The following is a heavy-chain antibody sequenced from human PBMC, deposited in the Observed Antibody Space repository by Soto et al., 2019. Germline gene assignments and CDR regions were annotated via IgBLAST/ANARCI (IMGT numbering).Heavy chain of an antibody. CDR2: ISSSTNYI. V-gene: IGHV3-21*01. J-gene: IGHJ6*02. CDR3: ARGWYYYDSSGYYAVPYYYYYGMDV. CDR1: GLTFSSYG. D-gene: IGHD3-22*01. Sequence: PGGSLRLSCAASGLTFSSYGMNWVRQAPGKGLEWVSSISSSTNYIYYADSVKGRFTISRDNAKNSLYLQMNSLRAEDTAVYYCARGWYYYDSSGYYAVPYYYYYGMDVWGQGTTVTVSS.